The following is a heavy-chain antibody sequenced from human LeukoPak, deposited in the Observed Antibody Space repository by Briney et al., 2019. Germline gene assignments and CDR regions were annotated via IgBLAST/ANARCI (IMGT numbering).Heavy chain of an antibody. Sequence: GASVTVSCKASGYTFTTYGINWVRQAPGQGLEWLGWISAYNGNTNYAQNFQGRVTMTIDTSTTTAYMELRSLRSDDTAVYYCARGDYYGSGSPYWGQGTLVTVSS. J-gene: IGHJ4*02. CDR2: ISAYNGNT. CDR3: ARGDYYGSGSPY. D-gene: IGHD3-10*01. V-gene: IGHV1-18*01. CDR1: GYTFTTYG.